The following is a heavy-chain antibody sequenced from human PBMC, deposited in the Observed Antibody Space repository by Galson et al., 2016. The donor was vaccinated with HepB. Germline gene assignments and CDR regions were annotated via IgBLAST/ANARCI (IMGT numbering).Heavy chain of an antibody. CDR3: ARAVMLGRGMDV. Sequence: CAISGDSVYNNGAAWVWIRQSPSRGLEWLGRTFYRSTWENHYTGSVRNRITISPDTSRYQFSLHLNSVTPEDTPVYYCARAVMLGRGMDVWGQGTTVTVSS. V-gene: IGHV6-1*01. CDR1: GDSVYNNGAA. CDR2: TFYRSTWEN. D-gene: IGHD3-10*01. J-gene: IGHJ6*02.